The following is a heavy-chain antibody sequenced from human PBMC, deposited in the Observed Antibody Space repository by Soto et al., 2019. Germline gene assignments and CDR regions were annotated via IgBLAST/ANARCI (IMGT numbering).Heavy chain of an antibody. V-gene: IGHV4-59*01. CDR3: ARTGGGRYDYNWGSYRSWFDS. D-gene: IGHD3-16*02. CDR1: GGSISSYY. Sequence: QVQLQESGPGLVKPSETLSLTCTVSGGSISSYYWSWIRQPPGKGLEWIGYIYYSGSTNYNPSLKSRVSISVYTSNNQYSLKLSSVTAADTTVSYCARTGGGRYDYNWGSYRSWFDSWGQGTLVTVSS. J-gene: IGHJ5*01. CDR2: IYYSGST.